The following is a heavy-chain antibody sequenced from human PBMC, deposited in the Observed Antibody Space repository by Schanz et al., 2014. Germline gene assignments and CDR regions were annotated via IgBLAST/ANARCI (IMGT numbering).Heavy chain of an antibody. V-gene: IGHV3-23*01. D-gene: IGHD3-10*01. J-gene: IGHJ4*02. CDR1: GFTFSSYA. CDR3: AKYRGYYRVSGSYRELEY. Sequence: EVHLLESGGGLVPPGGSLRLSCAASGFTFSSYAMSWVRQAPGKGLEWVSSISSGGGSTYYADSVKGRFTISRDNSKNTLYLQMKSLRAEDTAVYYCAKYRGYYRVSGSYRELEYWGQGTLVTVSS. CDR2: ISSGGGST.